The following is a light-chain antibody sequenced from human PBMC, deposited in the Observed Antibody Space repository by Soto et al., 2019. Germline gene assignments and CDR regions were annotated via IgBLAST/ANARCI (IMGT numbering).Light chain of an antibody. Sequence: DIVMTQSPDSLAVSLGERATINCKSSQSVLYSSNNKNFLAWFQQKPGQPPKMLFYWASTRESGVPDRLSGSGSGTDFTLTISSLQAEDVAVYYCQQYYSVPITFGQGTRLEIK. CDR2: WAS. CDR3: QQYYSVPIT. V-gene: IGKV4-1*01. J-gene: IGKJ5*01. CDR1: QSVLYSSNNKNF.